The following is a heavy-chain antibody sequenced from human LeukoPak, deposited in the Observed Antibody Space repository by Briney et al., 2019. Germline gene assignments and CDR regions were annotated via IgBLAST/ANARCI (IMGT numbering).Heavy chain of an antibody. J-gene: IGHJ4*02. D-gene: IGHD4-17*01. Sequence: GSLRLSCTASGFTFGDYGMSWFRQAPGKGLEWVGFIRSKAYGGTTEYAASVKGRFTISRDDSKSIAYLQMNSLQTEDTAVYYCTRDADGDYEVVDYWGQGTLVIVSS. CDR1: GFTFGDYG. V-gene: IGHV3-49*03. CDR3: TRDADGDYEVVDY. CDR2: IRSKAYGGTT.